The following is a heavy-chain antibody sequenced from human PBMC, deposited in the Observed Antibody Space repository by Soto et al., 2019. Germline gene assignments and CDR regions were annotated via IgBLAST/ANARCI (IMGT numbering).Heavy chain of an antibody. CDR2: IYWNDDK. D-gene: IGHD3-10*01. CDR1: GFSLSTSGVG. V-gene: IGHV2-5*01. J-gene: IGHJ4*02. CDR3: AQNYGSGQSLDY. Sequence: SGPTLVNPTQTLTLTCTFSGFSLSTSGVGVGWIRQPPGKALEWLALIYWNDDKRYSPSLKSRLTITKYTSKNQVFLTMTTMDPVDTATYYCAQNYGSGQSLDYWGQGTLVTVSS.